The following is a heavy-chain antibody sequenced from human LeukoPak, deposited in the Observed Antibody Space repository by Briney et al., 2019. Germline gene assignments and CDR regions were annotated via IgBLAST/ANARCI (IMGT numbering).Heavy chain of an antibody. J-gene: IGHJ4*02. D-gene: IGHD3/OR15-3a*01. Sequence: PGGSLRLSCAVSGFSVTNNYMSWVRQAPGKGLEWVSVFYVGGATYYADSVKGRFTISRDDAKNTLYLQMNSLRAEDTAVYYCARDQFAFGLFDYWGQGTLVTVSS. V-gene: IGHV3-53*01. CDR1: GFSVTNNY. CDR3: ARDQFAFGLFDY. CDR2: FYVGGAT.